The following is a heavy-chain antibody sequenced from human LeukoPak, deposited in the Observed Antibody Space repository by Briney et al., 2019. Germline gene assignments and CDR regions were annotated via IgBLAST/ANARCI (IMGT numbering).Heavy chain of an antibody. CDR2: IYPGDSDT. V-gene: IGHV5-51*01. CDR1: GYSFTNYW. D-gene: IGHD3-10*01. CDR3: ARRTFGDYYFDY. Sequence: RGESLKISYKGSGYSFTNYWIGWVRHMPGKGLGWMGIIYPGDSDTRYSPSFQGQVTISADKSISTAYLQWSSLKASDTAMYYCARRTFGDYYFDYWGQRTLVTVSS. J-gene: IGHJ4*02.